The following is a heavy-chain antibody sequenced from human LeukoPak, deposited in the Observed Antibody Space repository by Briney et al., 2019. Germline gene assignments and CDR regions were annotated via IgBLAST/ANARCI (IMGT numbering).Heavy chain of an antibody. CDR1: GGSISSYY. CDR3: ARTSYGPPSPFDY. Sequence: SETLSLTCTVSGGSISSYYWSWIRQPAGKGLEWIGRIFTSGTTNYNPSLQSRVTLSVDTSKSQFSVKLSSLTAADTAVYYCARTSYGPPSPFDYWGQGTLVTVSS. V-gene: IGHV4-4*07. D-gene: IGHD5-18*01. J-gene: IGHJ4*02. CDR2: IFTSGTT.